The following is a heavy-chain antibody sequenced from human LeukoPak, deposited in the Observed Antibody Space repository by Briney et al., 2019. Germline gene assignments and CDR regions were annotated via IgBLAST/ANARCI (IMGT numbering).Heavy chain of an antibody. CDR2: IYYSGTT. CDR3: ARDVSGVAGSAFDI. Sequence: PSETLSLTCTVSGGSMSSYYWSWIRQAPGKGLAWVGYIYYSGTTSYNPSLKSRVTISVDTSKNQFSLKLSSVTAADTAVYYCARDVSGVAGSAFDIWGQGTMVTVSS. J-gene: IGHJ3*02. CDR1: GGSMSSYY. D-gene: IGHD6-19*01. V-gene: IGHV4-59*01.